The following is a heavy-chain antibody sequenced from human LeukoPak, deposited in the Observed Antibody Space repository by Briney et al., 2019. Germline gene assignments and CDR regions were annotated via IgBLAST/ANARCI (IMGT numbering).Heavy chain of an antibody. D-gene: IGHD6-19*01. Sequence: ASVKVSCKASGYTYTGYYMHWVRQGPGQGLEWMGWINPNSGGTNYAQKFQGWVTMTRDTSISTAYMELSRLRSDDTAVYYCARAYSSGWYYYGMDVWGKGTTVTVSS. J-gene: IGHJ6*04. CDR3: ARAYSSGWYYYGMDV. CDR1: GYTYTGYY. CDR2: INPNSGGT. V-gene: IGHV1-2*04.